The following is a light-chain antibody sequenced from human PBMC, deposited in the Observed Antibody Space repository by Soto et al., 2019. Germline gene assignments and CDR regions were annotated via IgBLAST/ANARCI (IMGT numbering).Light chain of an antibody. CDR1: SSSIGAGYD. CDR3: QSYDSSLSGHVV. V-gene: IGLV1-40*01. CDR2: GNT. Sequence: QPVLTQPPSVSGAPGQRVTISCTGSSSSIGAGYDVHWYQQLPGAAPKLLIYGNTNRPSGVADRFSGSKSGTSASLAITGLQAEDEADYFCQSYDSSLSGHVVFGGGTKLTVL. J-gene: IGLJ2*01.